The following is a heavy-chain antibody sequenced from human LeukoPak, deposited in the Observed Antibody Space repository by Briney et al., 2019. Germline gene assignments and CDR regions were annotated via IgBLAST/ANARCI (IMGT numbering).Heavy chain of an antibody. CDR3: ARDVYKYDSSGSRAFDI. J-gene: IGHJ3*02. D-gene: IGHD3-22*01. CDR1: GVSISSYY. CDR2: SYYSGST. Sequence: SETLSLTCTVSGVSISSYYWSWIQQPPGKGLEWIGYSYYSGSTNYNPSLKSRVTISVDTSKNQFSLKLSSVTAADTAVYYCARDVYKYDSSGSRAFDIWGQGTMVTVSS. V-gene: IGHV4-59*01.